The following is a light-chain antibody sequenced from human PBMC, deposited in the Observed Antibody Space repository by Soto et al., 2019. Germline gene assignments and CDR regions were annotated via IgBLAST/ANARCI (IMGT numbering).Light chain of an antibody. J-gene: IGLJ1*01. CDR2: DVS. V-gene: IGLV2-14*01. Sequence: QSALTQPASVSGSPGQSIAISCTGTSSDVGGYKYVSWYQQHPGKAPKLMIYDVSNRPSGVSDRFSGSKSGNTASLTISGLQAEDEADYYCTSYTSISTYVFGTGTKLTVL. CDR1: SSDVGGYKY. CDR3: TSYTSISTYV.